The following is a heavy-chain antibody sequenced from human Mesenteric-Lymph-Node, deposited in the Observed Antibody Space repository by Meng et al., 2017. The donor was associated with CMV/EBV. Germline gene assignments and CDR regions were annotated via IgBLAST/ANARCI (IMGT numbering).Heavy chain of an antibody. V-gene: IGHV1-2*06. CDR1: GYPFSDYY. J-gene: IGHJ4*02. D-gene: IGHD3-9*01. CDR2: INPKTGGR. CDR3: ARDRDTDWYSPFDY. Sequence: QVQLVQSRAEVKKPGASVRVPCKASGYPFSDYYIYWVRQAPGQGLEWMGRINPKTGGRSYAQNFQGRVTMTRDTSINTGYMEVNRLNSDDTAMYYCARDRDTDWYSPFDYWGPGTLVTVSS.